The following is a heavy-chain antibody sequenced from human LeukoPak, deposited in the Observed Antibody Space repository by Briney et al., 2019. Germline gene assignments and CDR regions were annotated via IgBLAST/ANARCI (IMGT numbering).Heavy chain of an antibody. CDR2: IYYSGST. J-gene: IGHJ4*02. CDR1: GGSISSSSYY. Sequence: SETLSLTCTVSGGSISSSSYYWGWIRQPPGKGLEWIGSIYYSGSTYYNPSLKSRVTISVDTSKNQFSLKLSSVTAADTAVYYCARDGYSGSDALWGQGTLVTVSS. CDR3: ARDGYSGSDAL. V-gene: IGHV4-39*07. D-gene: IGHD5-12*01.